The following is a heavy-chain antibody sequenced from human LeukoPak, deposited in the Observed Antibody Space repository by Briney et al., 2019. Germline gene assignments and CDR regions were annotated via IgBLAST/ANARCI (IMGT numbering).Heavy chain of an antibody. J-gene: IGHJ4*02. CDR3: AKDVMVAVAGTYFDY. D-gene: IGHD6-19*01. V-gene: IGHV3-23*01. CDR1: GFSFSSYA. Sequence: GGFLRLSCAASGFSFSSYAMNWVRQSPGKGLEWVSVISGSGFSTNYADSVKGRFTISRDNSKNTLYLQMNSLRAEDTAVYYCAKDVMVAVAGTYFDYWGQGTLVTVSS. CDR2: ISGSGFST.